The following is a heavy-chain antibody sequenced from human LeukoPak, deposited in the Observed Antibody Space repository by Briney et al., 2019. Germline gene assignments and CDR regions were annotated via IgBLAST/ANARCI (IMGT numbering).Heavy chain of an antibody. V-gene: IGHV1-24*01. CDR2: FDPEDGET. Sequence: ALVKVSCKVSRYTLTELSMPWVRQAPGKGVEGRGGFDPEDGETIYAQKFPGRVTMTEDTSTDTAYMALSCLRSQVTTGYYFPTDFMRYSGYERVDYWGQGTLVTVSS. D-gene: IGHD5-12*01. J-gene: IGHJ4*02. CDR1: RYTLTELS. CDR3: PTDFMRYSGYERVDY.